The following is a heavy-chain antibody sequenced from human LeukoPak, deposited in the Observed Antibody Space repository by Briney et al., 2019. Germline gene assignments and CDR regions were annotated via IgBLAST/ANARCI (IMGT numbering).Heavy chain of an antibody. J-gene: IGHJ4*02. Sequence: GGSLRPSLAAAAPSSVESATHAVRQASGKGLEWVGRIRSKANNYATAYAASVKGRFTISRDGSKNTAYLQMNSLNAEDTAVYYCARAVDGTDYVDYWGQGTLVTVSS. D-gene: IGHD6-13*01. CDR2: IRSKANNYAT. CDR1: APSSVESA. V-gene: IGHV3-73*01. CDR3: ARAVDGTDYVDY.